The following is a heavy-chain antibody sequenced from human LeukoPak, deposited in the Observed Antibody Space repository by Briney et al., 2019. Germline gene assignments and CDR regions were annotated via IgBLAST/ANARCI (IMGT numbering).Heavy chain of an antibody. CDR1: GFTFSRFW. Sequence: GGSLGLSCAASGFTFSRFWMAWVRQATGKGLEWVANIKQDGSEKYYVDSVKGRFTISRDNAKNSLYLQMNSLRVEDTAVYYCAFNDYGERGANFDYWGQGTLVTVSS. D-gene: IGHD4-17*01. J-gene: IGHJ4*02. V-gene: IGHV3-7*01. CDR2: IKQDGSEK. CDR3: AFNDYGERGANFDY.